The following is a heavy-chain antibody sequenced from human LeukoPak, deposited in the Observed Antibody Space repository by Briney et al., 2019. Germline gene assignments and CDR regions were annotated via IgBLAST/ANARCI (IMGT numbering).Heavy chain of an antibody. CDR3: ARGWVYDFWSGLPTTFDY. J-gene: IGHJ4*02. D-gene: IGHD3-3*01. Sequence: PSETLSLTCAVYGGSFSGYYWSWIRQPPGKGLEWIGEINHSGSTDCNPSLKSRVTISVDTSKNQFSLKLSSVTAADTAVYYCARGWVYDFWSGLPTTFDYWGQGTLVAVSS. CDR2: INHSGST. V-gene: IGHV4-34*01. CDR1: GGSFSGYY.